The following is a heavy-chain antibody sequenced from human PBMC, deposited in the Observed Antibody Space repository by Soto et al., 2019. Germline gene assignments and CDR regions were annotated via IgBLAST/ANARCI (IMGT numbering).Heavy chain of an antibody. Sequence: EAHLVESGGGVVRPGGSLRLSCAASGFTFGDYGMTWVRQVPGKGLEWISGINWDGNSPGYADSVKGRFIISRDNAKKSLYLEMNNLRAEDTALYYCASCKTRYFDWLVEYWGQGSLVSVSS. CDR3: ASCKTRYFDWLVEY. D-gene: IGHD3-9*01. CDR2: INWDGNSP. J-gene: IGHJ4*01. V-gene: IGHV3-20*04. CDR1: GFTFGDYG.